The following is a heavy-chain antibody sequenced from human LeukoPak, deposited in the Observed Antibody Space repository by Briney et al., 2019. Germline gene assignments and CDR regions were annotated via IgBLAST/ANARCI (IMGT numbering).Heavy chain of an antibody. D-gene: IGHD6-19*01. CDR3: ARANGYSSGY. CDR2: ISSGSSTI. V-gene: IGHV3-48*02. CDR1: GFTFSSYS. J-gene: IGHJ4*02. Sequence: GSLRLSCAASGFTFSSYSMNWVRQAPGKGLEWVSYISSGSSTIYYADSVKGRFTISRDNAKNSLYLQMHSLRDEDTAVYYCARANGYSSGYWGQGTLVTVSS.